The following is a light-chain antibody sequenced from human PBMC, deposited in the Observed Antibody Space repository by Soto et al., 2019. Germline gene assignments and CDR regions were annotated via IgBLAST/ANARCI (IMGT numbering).Light chain of an antibody. CDR3: QHIYMTPPLT. J-gene: IGKJ5*01. CDR2: AAS. Sequence: DIQMPQSPSSLSASVGDIVTITCRASQTINKYLNWYQHKPGKAPTLLIYAASSLQSGVPSRFSGRGSGAAFTLPINNLQPEDFATYYCQHIYMTPPLTFGQGTLL. V-gene: IGKV1-39*01. CDR1: QTINKY.